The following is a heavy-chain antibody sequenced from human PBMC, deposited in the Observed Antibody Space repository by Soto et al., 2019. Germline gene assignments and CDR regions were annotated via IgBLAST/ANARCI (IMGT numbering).Heavy chain of an antibody. D-gene: IGHD2-15*01. CDR3: ARAFDCSGGSWSPSFES. Sequence: PSETLSLTWAVAGGSISSGGYSWSWLRQPPGRGLEWIGYIYHGGSTYYNPSLKSRVTISVDRSKNQFSLKLSSVTAAETAVYYCARAFDCSGGSWSPSFESWGQGTLVTVPS. V-gene: IGHV4-30-2*01. J-gene: IGHJ4*02. CDR1: GGSISSGGYS. CDR2: IYHGGST.